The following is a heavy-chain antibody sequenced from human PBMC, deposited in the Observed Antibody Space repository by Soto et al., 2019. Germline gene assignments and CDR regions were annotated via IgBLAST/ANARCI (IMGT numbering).Heavy chain of an antibody. CDR3: VRTEPKGSGDF. CDR2: IYNSGRT. J-gene: IGHJ3*01. V-gene: IGHV4-4*09. Sequence: QVQLQESGPGLVKPSESLSLTCTVSGASIRDDYWSWIRQSPGKGLEWIGYIYNSGRTTYNPSLQSRVTISVDTSKNQFSLKLSSVTAADTAVYYCVRTEPKGSGDFWGQGTMVSVSS. D-gene: IGHD3-10*01. CDR1: GASIRDDY.